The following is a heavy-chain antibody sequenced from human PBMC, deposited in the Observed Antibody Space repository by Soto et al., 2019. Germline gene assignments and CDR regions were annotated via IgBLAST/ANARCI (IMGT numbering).Heavy chain of an antibody. D-gene: IGHD3-10*01. CDR3: ARDPSHGSGSYLDY. CDR2: IWYDGSNK. Sequence: GGSLRLSCTASGFNFNNYGMHWVRQAPGKGLEWVAVIWYDGSNKYYAVSVKGRFTISRDNSKNTMYLQMSSLRAEDTAVYFCARDPSHGSGSYLDYWGQGTLVTVSS. V-gene: IGHV3-33*01. CDR1: GFNFNNYG. J-gene: IGHJ4*02.